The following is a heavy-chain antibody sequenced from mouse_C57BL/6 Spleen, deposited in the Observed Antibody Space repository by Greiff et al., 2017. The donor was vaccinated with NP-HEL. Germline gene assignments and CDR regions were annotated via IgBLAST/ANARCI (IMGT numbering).Heavy chain of an antibody. J-gene: IGHJ4*01. V-gene: IGHV2-2*01. CDR3: ARTDYSNYEGAMDY. CDR2: IWRGGST. CDR1: GFSLTSYG. Sequence: QVQLKESGPGLVQPSQSLSITCTVSGFSLTSYGVHWVRQSPGKGLEWLGVIWRGGSTDYNAAFISRLSISKDNSKSQVFFKMNSLQADDTAIYYCARTDYSNYEGAMDYWGQGTSVTVSS. D-gene: IGHD2-5*01.